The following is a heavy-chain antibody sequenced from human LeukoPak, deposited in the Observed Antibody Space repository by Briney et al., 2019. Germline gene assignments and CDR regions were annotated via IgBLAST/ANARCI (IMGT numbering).Heavy chain of an antibody. Sequence: GGSLRLSCAASGFTFSSYGMHWVRQAPGKGLEWVAVISYDGSNKYYADSVKGRFTISRDNSKNTLYLQMNSLRAEDTAVYYCAKNSGTAMAFDYWGQGTLVTVSS. CDR1: GFTFSSYG. CDR2: ISYDGSNK. CDR3: AKNSGTAMAFDY. J-gene: IGHJ4*02. V-gene: IGHV3-30*18. D-gene: IGHD5-18*01.